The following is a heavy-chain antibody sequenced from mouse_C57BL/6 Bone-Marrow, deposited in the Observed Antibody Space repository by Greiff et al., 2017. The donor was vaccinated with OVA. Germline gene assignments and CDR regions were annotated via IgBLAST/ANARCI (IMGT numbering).Heavy chain of an antibody. V-gene: IGHV1-61*01. D-gene: IGHD1-1*01. CDR1: GYTFTSYW. CDR3: ARWDYYGSSLAY. Sequence: VQLQQSGAELVRPGSSVKLSCKASGYTFTSYWMDWVKQRPGQGLEWIGNIYPSDSETHYNQKFKDKATLTVDKSSSTAYMQLSSLTSEDSAVYYCARWDYYGSSLAYWGQGTLVTVSA. J-gene: IGHJ3*01. CDR2: IYPSDSET.